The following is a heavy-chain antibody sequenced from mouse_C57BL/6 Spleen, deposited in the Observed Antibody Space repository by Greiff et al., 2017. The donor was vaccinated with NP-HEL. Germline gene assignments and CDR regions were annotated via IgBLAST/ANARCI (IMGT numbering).Heavy chain of an antibody. CDR1: GYTFTSYW. Sequence: QVQLKQPGAELVMPGASVKLSCKASGYTFTSYWMHWVKQRPGQGLEWIGEIDPSDSYTNYNQKFKGKSTLTVDKSSSTAYMQLSSLTSEDSAVYYCARPHYYGSSGYFDYWGQGTTLTVSS. CDR2: IDPSDSYT. V-gene: IGHV1-69*01. D-gene: IGHD1-1*01. CDR3: ARPHYYGSSGYFDY. J-gene: IGHJ2*01.